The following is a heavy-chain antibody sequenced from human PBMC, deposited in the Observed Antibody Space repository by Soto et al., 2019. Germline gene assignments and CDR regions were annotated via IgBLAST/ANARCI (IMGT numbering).Heavy chain of an antibody. V-gene: IGHV5-51*01. CDR1: GYSFTSYR. D-gene: IGHD3-10*01. CDR3: ARVCKYGSGSFDN. Sequence: EALKISCKGSGYSFTSYRIGWVRQMPGKGLEWMGIIYPGDSDTRYSPSFQGRVTISADKSISTAYLQWSSLKASDTAMYYCARVCKYGSGSFDNCGQGTLVTVSS. CDR2: IYPGDSDT. J-gene: IGHJ4*02.